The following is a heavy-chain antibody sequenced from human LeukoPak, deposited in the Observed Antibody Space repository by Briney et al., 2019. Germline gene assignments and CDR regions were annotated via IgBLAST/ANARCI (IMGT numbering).Heavy chain of an antibody. CDR2: ISGSGGST. CDR3: ATDDKKTSSEYNWFDP. V-gene: IGHV3-23*01. J-gene: IGHJ5*02. CDR1: GFTFSSYA. D-gene: IGHD1-1*01. Sequence: PGGSLRLSCAASGFTFSSYAMSWVRQAPGKGLEWVSAISGSGGSTYYADSVKGRFTISRDNSKNTLYLQMNSLRAEDTAVHYCATDDKKTSSEYNWFDPWGQGTLVTVSS.